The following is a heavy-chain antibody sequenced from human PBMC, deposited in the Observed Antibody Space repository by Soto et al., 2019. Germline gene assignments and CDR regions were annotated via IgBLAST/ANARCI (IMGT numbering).Heavy chain of an antibody. CDR1: GFSLSSHA. D-gene: IGHD3-16*01. V-gene: IGHV3-30*18. Sequence: GPRRLSGAVSGFSLSSHAVGWVRQAPDKGLEWVAVISYAGSNKYYADSVKGRFTISRDNSKNTLYLQMNSLRAEDTDVYYCAKVGERVMDVWGQGTTASVS. J-gene: IGHJ6*02. CDR3: AKVGERVMDV. CDR2: ISYAGSNK.